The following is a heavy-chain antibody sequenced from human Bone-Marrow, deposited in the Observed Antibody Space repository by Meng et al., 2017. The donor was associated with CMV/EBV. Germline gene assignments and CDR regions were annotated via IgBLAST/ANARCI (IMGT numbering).Heavy chain of an antibody. CDR2: INTDGSRT. D-gene: IGHD3-22*01. CDR1: GFTFSSYW. V-gene: IGHV3-74*01. Sequence: GESLKISCAASGFTFSSYWMSWVRQAPGKGLEWVSGINTDGSRTTSADSVKGRFTISRDFSKDTLYLQMNSLSAEDTAMYYCARASYEITMIVVDWGQRTLVTVSS. J-gene: IGHJ4*02. CDR3: ARASYEITMIVVD.